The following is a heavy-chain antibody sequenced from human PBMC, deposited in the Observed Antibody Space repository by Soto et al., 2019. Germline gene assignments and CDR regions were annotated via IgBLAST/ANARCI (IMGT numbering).Heavy chain of an antibody. J-gene: IGHJ6*02. Sequence: PGGSLRLSCAASGFTFSSYAMHWVRQAPGKGLEWVAVISYDGSNKYYADSVKGRFTISRDNSKNTLYLQMNSLRAEDTAVYYCARDGEDCSGGSCYLYYYYGMDVWGQGTTVTVSS. D-gene: IGHD2-15*01. V-gene: IGHV3-30-3*01. CDR2: ISYDGSNK. CDR1: GFTFSSYA. CDR3: ARDGEDCSGGSCYLYYYYGMDV.